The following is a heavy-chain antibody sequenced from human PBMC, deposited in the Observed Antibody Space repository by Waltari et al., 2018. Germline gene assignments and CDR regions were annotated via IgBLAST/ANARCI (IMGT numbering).Heavy chain of an antibody. J-gene: IGHJ4*02. CDR3: SGGEVTGTDF. D-gene: IGHD6-19*01. CDR1: VFGSSGSS. CDR2: IRREPYNYAT. Sequence: EVQVVESGGGLVQPGGSLRLCCATAVFGSSGSSIHWVRQTSGKGLEWVGRIRREPYNYATAYSASVKGRFTISRDDSKNTAFLQMNSLMTEDTAVYYCSGGEVTGTDFWGQGTLVTVSS. V-gene: IGHV3-73*01.